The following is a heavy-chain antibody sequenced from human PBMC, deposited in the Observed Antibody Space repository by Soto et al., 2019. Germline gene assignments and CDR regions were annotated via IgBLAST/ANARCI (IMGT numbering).Heavy chain of an antibody. CDR2: INAGNGNT. CDR1: GYTFSSYA. CDR3: ARVMYYYDSSGYDY. V-gene: IGHV1-3*01. J-gene: IGHJ4*02. Sequence: ASVKVSCTASGYTFSSYAMHWVRQAPGQRLEWMGWINAGNGNTKYSQKFQGRVTITRDTSASTAYMELSSLRSEDTAVYYCARVMYYYDSSGYDYWGQGTLVTVSS. D-gene: IGHD3-22*01.